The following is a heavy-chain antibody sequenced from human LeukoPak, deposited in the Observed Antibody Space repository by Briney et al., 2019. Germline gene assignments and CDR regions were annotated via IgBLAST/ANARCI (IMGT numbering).Heavy chain of an antibody. V-gene: IGHV3-23*01. CDR1: GSTFGVYP. CDR3: ARASWISDADAVS. D-gene: IGHD2-2*03. CDR2: LRGNGDT. J-gene: IGHJ5*02. Sequence: GGPLRLSWAAPGSTFGVYPWSWFRQAPGRGLEGVSSLRGNGDTFYADSVKGRFTLSRDDSRNTVYLQLSSLRVEDTAIYYCARASWISDADAVSWGQGTLVTVSS.